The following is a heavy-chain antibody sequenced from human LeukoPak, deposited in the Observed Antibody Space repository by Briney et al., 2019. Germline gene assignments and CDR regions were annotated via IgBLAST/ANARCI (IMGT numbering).Heavy chain of an antibody. J-gene: IGHJ6*02. CDR3: ARLGGFKGPINV. D-gene: IGHD3-10*01. Sequence: SGGFLRLSCVGSGFTFSDHWMSWVRQVPGKGLEWVANIKQDGSEKYYVDSVKGRFTISRDNARASVYLQMNSLRTEDTAVYYCARLGGFKGPINVWGQGTTVTVSS. CDR1: GFTFSDHW. V-gene: IGHV3-7*03. CDR2: IKQDGSEK.